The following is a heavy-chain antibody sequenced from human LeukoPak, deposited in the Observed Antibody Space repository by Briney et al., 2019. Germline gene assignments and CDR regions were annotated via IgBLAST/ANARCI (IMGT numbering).Heavy chain of an antibody. J-gene: IGHJ4*02. CDR1: GYTFTSYD. Sequence: ASVKVSCKTSGYTFTSYDINWVRQATGQGLEWMGWMNPNSGNTGYAQKFQGRVTMTTDTSTSTAYMELRSLRSDDTAVYYCARDPGYGLPLDYWGQGTLVTVSS. V-gene: IGHV1-8*01. D-gene: IGHD3-10*01. CDR3: ARDPGYGLPLDY. CDR2: MNPNSGNT.